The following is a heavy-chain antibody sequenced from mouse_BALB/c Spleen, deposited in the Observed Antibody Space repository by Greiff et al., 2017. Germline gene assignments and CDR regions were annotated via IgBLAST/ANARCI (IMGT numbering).Heavy chain of an antibody. V-gene: IGHV2-9*02. D-gene: IGHD2-4*01. J-gene: IGHJ4*01. CDR1: GFSLTSYG. CDR3: ARDRDYDSYYAMEY. CDR2: IWAGGST. Sequence: VQRVESGPGLVAPSQSLSITCTVSGFSLTSYGVHWVRQPPGKGLEWLGVIWAGGSTNYNSALMSRLSISKDNSKSQVFLKMNSLQTDDTAMYYCARDRDYDSYYAMEYWGQGTSVTVSS.